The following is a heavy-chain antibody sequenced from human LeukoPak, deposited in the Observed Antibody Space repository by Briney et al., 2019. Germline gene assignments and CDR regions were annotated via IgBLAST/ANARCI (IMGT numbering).Heavy chain of an antibody. CDR3: ARGIQIWFYSMDV. J-gene: IGHJ6*04. CDR1: RGSHSRYL. Sequence: PSETLSHTRTVTRGSHSRYLWRWIRQPRCKGLDGMGYIYYGGSNNYNPCIKSRVTVSVDTSKNQFSVKLNSVTAADTAVYYCARGIQIWFYSMDVWGKGTTVTVSS. D-gene: IGHD5-18*01. V-gene: IGHV4-59*01. CDR2: IYYGGSN.